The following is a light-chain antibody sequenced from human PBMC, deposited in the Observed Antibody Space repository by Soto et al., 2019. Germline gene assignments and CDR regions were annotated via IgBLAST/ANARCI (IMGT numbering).Light chain of an antibody. V-gene: IGKV3-20*01. Sequence: IVLTQSPATLSVSPWERATLSCRASQSVSSSYIAWYQQKRGQAPRRLIYGASIRATGIPDRFSGSGSGTDFTLTISRLEPEDFALYYCQQYHTSPLTFGQGTKVDIK. CDR2: GAS. CDR1: QSVSSSY. CDR3: QQYHTSPLT. J-gene: IGKJ1*01.